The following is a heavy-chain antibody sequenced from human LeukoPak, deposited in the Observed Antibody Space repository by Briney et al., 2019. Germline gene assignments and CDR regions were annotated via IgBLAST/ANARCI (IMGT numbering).Heavy chain of an antibody. CDR3: ARGLNTVTPLSLAAVGHYFDY. Sequence: SETLSLTCAVYGGSCSGYYWSWIRQPPGKGLEWIGEINHSGSTYYNPSLKSRVTISVDTSKNQFSLKLSSVTAADTAVYYCARGLNTVTPLSLAAVGHYFDYWGQGTLVTVSS. D-gene: IGHD6-13*01. V-gene: IGHV4-34*01. J-gene: IGHJ4*02. CDR2: INHSGST. CDR1: GGSCSGYY.